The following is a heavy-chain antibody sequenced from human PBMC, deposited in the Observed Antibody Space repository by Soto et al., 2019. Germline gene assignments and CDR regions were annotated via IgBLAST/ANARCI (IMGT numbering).Heavy chain of an antibody. V-gene: IGHV4-31*03. J-gene: IGHJ6*02. CDR1: GSSISSGDYY. CDR2: IYYSVTT. Sequence: TLSLTCSVSGSSISSGDYYWSWIRQHPRKGLEWIGYIYYSVTTYYNQSLNSRVTISVDTSKNQFSLKLSSVTAADTAVYYCARDYRASYPAYYYYGMDVWGQGTTVTVSS. D-gene: IGHD3-16*02. CDR3: ARDYRASYPAYYYYGMDV.